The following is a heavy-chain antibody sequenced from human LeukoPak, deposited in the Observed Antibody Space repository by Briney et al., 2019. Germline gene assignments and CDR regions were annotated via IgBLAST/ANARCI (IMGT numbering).Heavy chain of an antibody. Sequence: SETLSLTCTVSGGSISSYYWGWIRQPPGKGLEWIGSIYYSGSTYYNPSLKGRVTISLDTSKNQFSLKLSSVTAADTAVYYCARDRGLHSSSWYREDYMDVWGKGTTVTVSS. D-gene: IGHD6-13*01. CDR3: ARDRGLHSSSWYREDYMDV. CDR1: GGSISSYY. J-gene: IGHJ6*03. CDR2: IYYSGST. V-gene: IGHV4-39*07.